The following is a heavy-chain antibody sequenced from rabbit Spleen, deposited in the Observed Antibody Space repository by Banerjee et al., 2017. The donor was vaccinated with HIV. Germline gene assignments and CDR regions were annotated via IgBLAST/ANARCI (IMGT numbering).Heavy chain of an antibody. CDR2: IFTDDVST. CDR3: ATDLAGAIGWNFYL. CDR1: GFDFSGTYW. V-gene: IGHV1S45*01. J-gene: IGHJ4*01. D-gene: IGHD4-1*01. Sequence: QEQLVESGGGLVQPEGSLTLTCKASGFDFSGTYWICWVRQAPGKGLEWIACIFTDDVSTGYASWAKGRFTISKASSTTVTLQMTSLTAADTATYFCATDLAGAIGWNFYLWGPGTLVTVS.